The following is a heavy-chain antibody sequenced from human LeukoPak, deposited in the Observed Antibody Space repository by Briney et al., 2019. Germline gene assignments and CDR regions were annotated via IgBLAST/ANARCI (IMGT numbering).Heavy chain of an antibody. CDR1: GFTFSSFG. V-gene: IGHV3-30*02. D-gene: IGHD3-22*01. J-gene: IGHJ4*02. CDR3: AKDQYYYDTSGYPIY. Sequence: GGSLRLSCAASGFTFSSFGMHWFRQAPGKRLEWVAFIRYDGNNKYYADSVRGRFTISRDNSKNTLYLEMNSLRAEDTAVYYCAKDQYYYDTSGYPIYWGQGTLVTASS. CDR2: IRYDGNNK.